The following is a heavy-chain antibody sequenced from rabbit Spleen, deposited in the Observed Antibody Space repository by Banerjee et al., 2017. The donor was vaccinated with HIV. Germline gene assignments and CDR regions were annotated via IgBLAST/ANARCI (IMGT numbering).Heavy chain of an antibody. Sequence: QSLEESGGDLVKPGASLTLTCTASGFSFSSGYWICWVRQAPGKGLEWIACIYGGSSGSTYYASWVNGRFSISKTSSTTVTLQMTSLTAADTATYFCARDLTGAIGWNLGWWGPGTLVTV. J-gene: IGHJ4*01. D-gene: IGHD5-1*01. CDR1: GFSFSSGYW. CDR2: IYGGSSGST. CDR3: ARDLTGAIGWNLGW. V-gene: IGHV1S40*01.